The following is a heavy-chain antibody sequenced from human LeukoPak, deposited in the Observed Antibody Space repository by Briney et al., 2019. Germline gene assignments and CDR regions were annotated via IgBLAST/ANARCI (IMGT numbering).Heavy chain of an antibody. Sequence: SETLSLTCTVSGGSVSSGSYYWGWIRQPPGKGLEWIGYIYYSGSTNYNPSLKSRVTISVDTSKNQFSLKLSSVTAADTAVYYCARAIGSYYRLYFDLWGRGTLVTVSS. CDR1: GGSVSSGSYY. CDR2: IYYSGST. CDR3: ARAIGSYYRLYFDL. J-gene: IGHJ2*01. D-gene: IGHD1-26*01. V-gene: IGHV4-61*01.